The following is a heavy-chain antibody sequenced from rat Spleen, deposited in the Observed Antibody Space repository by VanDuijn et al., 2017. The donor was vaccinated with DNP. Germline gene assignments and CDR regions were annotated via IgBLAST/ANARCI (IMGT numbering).Heavy chain of an antibody. CDR3: ARHVLHLRVWDY. V-gene: IGHV5-22*01. Sequence: EVQLVESGGGLVQPGRSLKLSCAASGFTFSDYYMAWVRQAPTKGLEWVAYISYDGGSTYYGDSVKGRFTISRDNSKSTLYLQMNSLRSEDMATYYCARHVLHLRVWDYWGQGVMVTVSS. J-gene: IGHJ2*01. CDR1: GFTFSDYY. CDR2: ISYDGGST. D-gene: IGHD1-4*01.